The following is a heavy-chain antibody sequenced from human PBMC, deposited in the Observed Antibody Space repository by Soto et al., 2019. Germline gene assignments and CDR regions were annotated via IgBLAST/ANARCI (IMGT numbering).Heavy chain of an antibody. CDR3: ASFSSSVGGAY. Sequence: GGCLRLSXEVSAFSFSRFWPHCVSQAPGKGLVWVSLIKTDGTVTNYADSVRGRFTISRDNAKNTLYLQMNSLRVDDTAVYYCASFSSSVGGAYWGQGTLVTVSS. D-gene: IGHD3-10*01. V-gene: IGHV3-74*01. CDR2: IKTDGTVT. CDR1: AFSFSRFW. J-gene: IGHJ4*02.